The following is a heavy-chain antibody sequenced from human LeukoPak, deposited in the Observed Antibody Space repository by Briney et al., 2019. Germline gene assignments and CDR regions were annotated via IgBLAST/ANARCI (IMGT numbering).Heavy chain of an antibody. V-gene: IGHV3-9*01. CDR3: AKDISDYYGSGSYFDY. J-gene: IGHJ4*02. Sequence: GRSLRLSCAASGFTFDDYAMHWARQAPGKGLEWVSGISWNSGSIGYADSVKGRFTISRDNAKNSLYLQMNSLRAEDTALYYCAKDISDYYGSGSYFDYWGQGTLVTVSS. D-gene: IGHD3-10*01. CDR1: GFTFDDYA. CDR2: ISWNSGSI.